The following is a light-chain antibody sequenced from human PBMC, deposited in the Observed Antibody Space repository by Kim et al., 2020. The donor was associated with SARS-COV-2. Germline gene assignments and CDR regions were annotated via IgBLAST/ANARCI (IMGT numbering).Light chain of an antibody. CDR1: PSFCLS. J-gene: IGKJ4*01. V-gene: IGKV3-11*01. Sequence: APLSFLAIPSFCLSLASYLHTRGPPPSLLIYDAAISATGIPDRFSGSWSGTYFTLPLSGLEPEDFAIYYCQQHSKCPPAPSFGGGPKVDIK. CDR2: DAA. CDR3: QQHSKCPPAPS.